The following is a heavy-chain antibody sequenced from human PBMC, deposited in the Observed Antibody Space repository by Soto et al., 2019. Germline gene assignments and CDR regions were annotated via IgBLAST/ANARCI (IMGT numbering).Heavy chain of an antibody. CDR1: GFTLRTYT. V-gene: IGHV3-21*01. CDR3: ARDRTPLHYDSSGYPQLSWFDP. CDR2: ISSSSSYI. D-gene: IGHD3-22*01. J-gene: IGHJ5*02. Sequence: PGGSLRLSCAASGFTLRTYTMNWVRQAPGKGLEWVPSISSSSSYIYYAGSVKGRFTISRDNAKNSLYMQMNSLRAGDTAVYYCARDRTPLHYDSSGYPQLSWFDPWAQGTLVTVYS.